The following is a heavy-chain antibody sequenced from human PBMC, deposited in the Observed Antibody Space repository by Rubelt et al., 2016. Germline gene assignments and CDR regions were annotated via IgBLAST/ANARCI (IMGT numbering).Heavy chain of an antibody. D-gene: IGHD1-14*01. CDR2: INHSGST. CDR3: ARTIAGPLGVAFDI. J-gene: IGHJ3*02. V-gene: IGHV4-34*10. Sequence: QLQESGPGLVKPSETLSLTCAVYGGSFSGYYWNWIRQPPGKGLEWIGEINHSGSTNYNPSLESRVTISVDTSKNQFSLNLSSVTAADTALFYCARTIAGPLGVAFDIWGQGTMVTVSS. CDR1: GGSFSGYY.